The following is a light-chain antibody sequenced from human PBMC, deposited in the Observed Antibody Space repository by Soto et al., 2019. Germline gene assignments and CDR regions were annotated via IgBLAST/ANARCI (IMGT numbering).Light chain of an antibody. J-gene: IGLJ2*01. CDR2: GNN. CDR1: GSNIGSHT. V-gene: IGLV1-44*01. Sequence: QSVLTQPPSASGTPGKRVTISCSGRGSNIGSHTVNWYQQLPGTAPKLLIYGNNQRPSGVPDRFSGSKSGTSASLAISGLQSEDEADYYCTAWDDSLNGRVFGGGTKVTVL. CDR3: TAWDDSLNGRV.